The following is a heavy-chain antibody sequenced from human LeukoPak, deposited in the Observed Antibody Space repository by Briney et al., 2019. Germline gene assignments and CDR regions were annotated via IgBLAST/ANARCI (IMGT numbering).Heavy chain of an antibody. V-gene: IGHV4-34*01. CDR1: GGSFSGYY. D-gene: IGHD3-10*01. CDR2: INHSGST. J-gene: IGHJ6*04. CDR3: ARGGTMVRGVIIPKNYYYGMDV. Sequence: SETLSLTCAVYGGSFSGYYWSWIRQPPGKGLEWIGEINHSGSTNYNPSLKSRVTISVDTSKNQFSLQLSSVTAADTAVYYCARGGTMVRGVIIPKNYYYGMDVWGKGTTVTVSS.